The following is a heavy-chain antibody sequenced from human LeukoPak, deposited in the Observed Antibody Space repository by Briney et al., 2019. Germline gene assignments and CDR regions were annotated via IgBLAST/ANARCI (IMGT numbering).Heavy chain of an antibody. CDR2: VNHGGST. D-gene: IGHD3-3*01. Sequence: PSETLSLTCAVYGGSFSGYYRSWIRQPPGKGLEWIGEVNHGGSTKYSPSLKSRVTISVDTSKNQFSLKLSSVTAADTAVYYCARGDLFDFWSRTPRGDAFDIWGQGTMVTVSS. CDR3: ARGDLFDFWSRTPRGDAFDI. CDR1: GGSFSGYY. V-gene: IGHV4-34*01. J-gene: IGHJ3*02.